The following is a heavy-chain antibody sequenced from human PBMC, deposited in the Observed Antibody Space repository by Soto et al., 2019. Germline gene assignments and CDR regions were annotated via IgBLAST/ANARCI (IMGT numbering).Heavy chain of an antibody. Sequence: PSETLSLTCTVSGGSISGYYWSWIRQPPGKGLEWIGYIYHSGTTNYNPSLKSRVTMSVDTSKNQFSLKLSSVTAADTAVYYCARQKRMAAGETYYYYGMDVWGQGTTVTVS. CDR3: ARQKRMAAGETYYYYGMDV. CDR1: GGSISGYY. V-gene: IGHV4-59*08. J-gene: IGHJ6*02. CDR2: IYHSGTT. D-gene: IGHD6-13*01.